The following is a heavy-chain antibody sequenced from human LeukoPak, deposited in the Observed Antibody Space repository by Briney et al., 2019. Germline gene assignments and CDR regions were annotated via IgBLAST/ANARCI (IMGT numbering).Heavy chain of an antibody. CDR1: GFTFSNYW. J-gene: IGHJ5*02. CDR2: INSEGSST. D-gene: IGHD1-14*01. CDR3: VRDDNHGFDP. Sequence: PGGSLRLSCAASGFTFSNYWMYWVRQAPGRGLVWVSCINSEGSSTTYADSVKGRLTISRDNAKNTLYLQMNSLRAEDTAVYYCVRDDNHGFDPWGQGTLVTISS. V-gene: IGHV3-74*01.